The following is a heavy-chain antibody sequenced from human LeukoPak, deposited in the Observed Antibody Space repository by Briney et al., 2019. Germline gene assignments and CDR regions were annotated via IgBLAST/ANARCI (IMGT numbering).Heavy chain of an antibody. V-gene: IGHV3-7*01. Sequence: GGSLRLSCAASGFTFSNYGMSWVRQPPGKGLEWVASIKQDGSEKFYVDSVKGRFTISRDNAKNSLYLQTTSLRAEDTAVYYCARIKPTTFSSKYYFDYWGQGTLVTVSS. CDR1: GFTFSNYG. CDR2: IKQDGSEK. CDR3: ARIKPTTFSSKYYFDY. J-gene: IGHJ4*02. D-gene: IGHD3-16*01.